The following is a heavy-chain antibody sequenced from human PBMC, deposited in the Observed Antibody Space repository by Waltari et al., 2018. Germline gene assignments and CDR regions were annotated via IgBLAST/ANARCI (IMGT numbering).Heavy chain of an antibody. CDR1: GYTFTDYT. J-gene: IGHJ6*02. Sequence: QVQLAQSGSELKEPGASVKVSCRTSGYTFTDYTINWVRQAPGQGLEWMGWINTKNGHPTYVQCVTGRFVFSLDTSVSTTYLQITGLKAEDTAVYFCARALLGLTNRLDVWGQGTTVTISS. CDR3: ARALLGLTNRLDV. D-gene: IGHD4-17*01. V-gene: IGHV7-4-1*02. CDR2: INTKNGHP.